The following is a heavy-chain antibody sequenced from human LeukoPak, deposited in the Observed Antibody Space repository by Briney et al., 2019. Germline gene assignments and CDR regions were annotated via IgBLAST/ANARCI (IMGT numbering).Heavy chain of an antibody. CDR1: GGSISSYY. V-gene: IGHV4-59*08. CDR3: ARRGYCSGPICYGEY. Sequence: SETLSLTCTVSGGSISSYYWTWIRQPPGDGLEWIGYIYYSGSTNYHPSLKSRLTISVDTSKNQFSLKLSSVTAADTAIYYCARRGYCSGPICYGEYWGQGALVTVSS. CDR2: IYYSGST. J-gene: IGHJ4*02. D-gene: IGHD2-15*01.